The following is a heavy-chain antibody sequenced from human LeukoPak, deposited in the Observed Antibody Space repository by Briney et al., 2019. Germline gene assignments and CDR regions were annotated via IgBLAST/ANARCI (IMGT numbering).Heavy chain of an antibody. V-gene: IGHV3-43*01. D-gene: IGHD6-13*01. CDR2: ISWDGGST. CDR3: AKDINWDSSSQFDY. Sequence: GGSLRLSCAASGFTFDDYSMHWVRQAPGKGLEWVSLISWDGGSTYYADSVKGRFTISRDNSKNSLYLQMNSLRTEDTALYYCAKDINWDSSSQFDYWGQGTLVTVSS. CDR1: GFTFDDYS. J-gene: IGHJ4*02.